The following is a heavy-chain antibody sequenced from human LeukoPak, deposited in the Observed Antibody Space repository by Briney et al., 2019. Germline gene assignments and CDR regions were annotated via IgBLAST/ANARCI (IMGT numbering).Heavy chain of an antibody. J-gene: IGHJ4*02. V-gene: IGHV4-39*07. Sequence: PSETLSLTCTVSGGSISSSSYYWGWIRQPPGKGLEWIGSIYYSGSTYYNPSLKSRVTISVDTSKNQFSLKLSSVTAADTAVCYCARGRAYDSSGSFDYWGQGTLVTVSS. D-gene: IGHD3-22*01. CDR1: GGSISSSSYY. CDR2: IYYSGST. CDR3: ARGRAYDSSGSFDY.